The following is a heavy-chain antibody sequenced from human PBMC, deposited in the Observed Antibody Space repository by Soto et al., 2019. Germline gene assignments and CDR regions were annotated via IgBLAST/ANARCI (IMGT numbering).Heavy chain of an antibody. CDR3: VKFRGRAYPYYYMDV. V-gene: IGHV3-23*01. CDR1: GFTFSTYG. Sequence: DVQLLESGGGLVQRGGSLRLSCVTSGFTFSTYGMTWVRQAPGKGLEWVSYGGSGGSRYYAESVKGRFTISRDNSKNTPSLEMNSLRAEDTATYYCVKFRGRAYPYYYMDVWGKGTTVTVSS. CDR2: GGSGGSR. D-gene: IGHD3-10*01. J-gene: IGHJ6*03.